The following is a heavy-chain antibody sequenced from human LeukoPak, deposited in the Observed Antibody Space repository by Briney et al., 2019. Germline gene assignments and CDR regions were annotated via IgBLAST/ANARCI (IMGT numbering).Heavy chain of an antibody. CDR1: GYTFTSYY. J-gene: IGHJ5*02. CDR3: ARDFYSSSSTGVPNSFDP. CDR2: IKPSGGSI. D-gene: IGHD6-6*01. Sequence: ASVKVSCKASGYTFTSYYIHWVRQAPGQGLQWMGMIKPSGGSIRYEQNFQGRVTMIGDTSTSTVYMELSSLTSEDTAVYYCARDFYSSSSTGVPNSFDPWGQGTLDTVSS. V-gene: IGHV1-46*01.